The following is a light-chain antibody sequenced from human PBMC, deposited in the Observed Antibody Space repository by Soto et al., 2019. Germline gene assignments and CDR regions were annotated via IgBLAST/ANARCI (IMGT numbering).Light chain of an antibody. CDR3: QQYGTSLT. J-gene: IGKJ3*01. CDR1: QSISSY. Sequence: EIVLTQSPATLSLSPGERATLSFLASQSISSYLALYQQKPGLAPRLLIYDASSRATGIPDRFSGSGSGTDFTLTISRLEPEDFAVYYCQQYGTSLTFGPGTKVDIK. CDR2: DAS. V-gene: IGKV3D-20*01.